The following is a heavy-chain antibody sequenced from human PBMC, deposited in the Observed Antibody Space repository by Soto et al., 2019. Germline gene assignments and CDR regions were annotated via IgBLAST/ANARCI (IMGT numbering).Heavy chain of an antibody. CDR2: IYSGGST. V-gene: IGHV3-53*01. CDR3: ARGRPSYGYDFDD. CDR1: GFSVSSSY. D-gene: IGHD5-18*01. Sequence: PGGSLRLSCAASGFSVSSSYMGWVRQAAGKGLEWVSVIYSGGSTSYADSVKGRFTVSRDNSKNTLYLQINSLRAEDTAVYYCARGRPSYGYDFDDWGQGALVTVSS. J-gene: IGHJ4*02.